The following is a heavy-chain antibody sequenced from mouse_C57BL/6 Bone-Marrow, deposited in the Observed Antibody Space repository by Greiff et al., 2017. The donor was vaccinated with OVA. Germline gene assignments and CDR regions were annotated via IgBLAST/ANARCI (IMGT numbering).Heavy chain of an antibody. CDR3: ARPLGDWYFDV. Sequence: VQLQQPGAELVRPGTSVKLSCKASGYTFTSYWMHWVKQRPGQGLEWIGVIDPSDSYTTYNQKFKGKATLTVDTSSSTAYMQLSSLTSEDSAVYYCARPLGDWYFDVWGTGTTVTVSS. CDR2: IDPSDSYT. J-gene: IGHJ1*03. D-gene: IGHD4-1*01. CDR1: GYTFTSYW. V-gene: IGHV1-59*01.